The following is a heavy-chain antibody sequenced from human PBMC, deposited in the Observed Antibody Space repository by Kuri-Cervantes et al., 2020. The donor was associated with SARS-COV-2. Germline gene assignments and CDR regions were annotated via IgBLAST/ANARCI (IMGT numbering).Heavy chain of an antibody. D-gene: IGHD3-22*01. CDR2: IIPILAIA. V-gene: IGHV1-69*10. Sequence: SVKVSCKASGGSFSSYAISWVRQAPGQGLEWMGGIIPILAIANYAQKFQGRVTVTADKSTSTAYMELSSLRSEDTAVYYCAGTYYYDSSGYYLNAFDIWGQGTMVTVSS. CDR3: AGTYYYDSSGYYLNAFDI. CDR1: GGSFSSYA. J-gene: IGHJ3*02.